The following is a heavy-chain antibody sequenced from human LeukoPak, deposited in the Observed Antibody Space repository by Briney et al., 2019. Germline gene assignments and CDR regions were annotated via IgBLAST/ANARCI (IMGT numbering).Heavy chain of an antibody. CDR3: ARDAATTVTPWVDY. D-gene: IGHD4-17*01. CDR2: IYYSGST. V-gene: IGHV4-39*07. Sequence: PSETLFLTCTVSGGSISSSSYYWGWIRQPPGKGLEWIGSIYYSGSTYYNPSLKSRVTISVDTSKNQFSLKLSSVTAADTAVYYCARDAATTVTPWVDYWGQGTLVTVSS. CDR1: GGSISSSSYY. J-gene: IGHJ4*02.